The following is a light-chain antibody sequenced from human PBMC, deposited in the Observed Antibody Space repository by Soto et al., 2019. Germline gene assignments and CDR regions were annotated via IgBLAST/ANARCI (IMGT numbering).Light chain of an antibody. CDR1: QSVLYDSNKRNY. CDR3: QQYYSAPQT. CDR2: WAS. Sequence: DIVMTQSPDSLAVSLGERATINCKSSQSVLYDSNKRNYLAWCQQKPGQPPKLLIYWASTRESGVPDRFSGGGSGTDFTLTINSLQAEDVAVYYCQQYYSAPQTFGQGTKVEI. V-gene: IGKV4-1*01. J-gene: IGKJ1*01.